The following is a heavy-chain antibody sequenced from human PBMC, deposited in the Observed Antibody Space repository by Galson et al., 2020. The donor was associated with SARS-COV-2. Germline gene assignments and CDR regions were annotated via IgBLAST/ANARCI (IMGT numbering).Heavy chain of an antibody. Sequence: SETLSLTCTVSGGSISSGSSYWSWIRQPAGKRLDWIGRIYTSGSPNYNPSLKSRVTISVDTSKNQFSLKLSSVTAADTAVYYCARDAVRILEWSSLYYGMDVWGQGTTVTGSS. CDR1: GGSISSGSSY. J-gene: IGHJ6*02. V-gene: IGHV4-61*02. CDR3: ARDAVRILEWSSLYYGMDV. CDR2: IYTSGSP. D-gene: IGHD3-3*01.